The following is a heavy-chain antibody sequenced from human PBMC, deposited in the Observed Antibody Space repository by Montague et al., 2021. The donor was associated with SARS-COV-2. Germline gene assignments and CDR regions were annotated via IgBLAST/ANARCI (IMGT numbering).Heavy chain of an antibody. Sequence: PALGKPTQTLTLTCAASGFSLTTSGVAVGWIRQPPGKALEWLALIFWDDDKRYSPSLRSRLTISKDTPKNQVVLTVTNMDPVDTATYYCVHRRPPEAGGSYYYFDYWGQGTLVTVSS. V-gene: IGHV2-5*02. J-gene: IGHJ4*02. D-gene: IGHD1-26*01. CDR3: VHRRPPEAGGSYYYFDY. CDR2: IFWDDDK. CDR1: GFSLTTSGVA.